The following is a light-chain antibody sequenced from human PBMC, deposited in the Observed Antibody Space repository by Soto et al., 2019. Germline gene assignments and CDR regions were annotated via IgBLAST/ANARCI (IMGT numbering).Light chain of an antibody. CDR1: SSNIGSNY. J-gene: IGLJ1*01. CDR2: RNN. Sequence: QPVLTQPPSASGTPGQRVTISCSGSSSNIGSNYVYWYQQLPGTAPKLLIYRNNQRPSGVPDRFSGSKSGTSASLAISGLRSEDEAEYYCAAWDDSLSGHYVFGTGTKVTVL. CDR3: AAWDDSLSGHYV. V-gene: IGLV1-47*01.